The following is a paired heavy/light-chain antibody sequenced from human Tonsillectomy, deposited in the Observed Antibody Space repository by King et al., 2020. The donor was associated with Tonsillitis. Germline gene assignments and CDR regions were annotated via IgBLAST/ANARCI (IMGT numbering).Heavy chain of an antibody. D-gene: IGHD3-3*01. CDR3: VTPYSVLGVVSGIDPFDI. CDR1: GIMFQKAW. V-gene: IGHV3-15*01. Sequence: EDHLVESGGDLVEPGGSLRLSCEASGIMFQKAWMSWVRQAPGKGPEWVGRIKGNPDGGTTDYAAPVKGRFTISRDDSKNTLYLQMNSLKTEDTGVYYCVTPYSVLGVVSGIDPFDIWGQGTMVTVSS. CDR2: IKGNPDGGTT. J-gene: IGHJ3*02.
Light chain of an antibody. CDR1: NIGSKS. CDR3: QVWDSDSDHYV. Sequence: SYVLTQPPSVSVAPGKTATITCGGDNIGSKSLHWYQQRPGQAPVLVIYYDTVRPSGIPERFSGSTSGNTATLTISRVEAGDEADYYCQVWDSDSDHYVFGTGTKVTVL. CDR2: YDT. V-gene: IGLV3-21*01. J-gene: IGLJ1*01.